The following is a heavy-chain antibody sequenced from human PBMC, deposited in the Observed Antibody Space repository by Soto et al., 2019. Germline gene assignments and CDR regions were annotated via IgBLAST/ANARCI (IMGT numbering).Heavy chain of an antibody. CDR1: GFSFSSYS. D-gene: IGHD2-2*01. CDR3: ARVYCSTTTCHVQAFDS. V-gene: IGHV3-21*01. Sequence: GGSLRLSCAASGFSFSSYSMNWVRQAPGKGLEWVSFIGSSSSHIYYADSVKGRFTISRDNAKNTLYLQMNSLRVEDTAVYYCARVYCSTTTCHVQAFDSWGQGTLVTVSS. CDR2: IGSSSSHI. J-gene: IGHJ4*02.